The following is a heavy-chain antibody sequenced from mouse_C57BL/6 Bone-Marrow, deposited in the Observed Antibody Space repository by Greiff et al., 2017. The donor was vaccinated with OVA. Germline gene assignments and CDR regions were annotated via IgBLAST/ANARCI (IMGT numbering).Heavy chain of an antibody. CDR1: GYTFTSYG. J-gene: IGHJ4*01. V-gene: IGHV1-81*01. CDR2: IYPRSGNT. D-gene: IGHD2-5*01. CDR3: ARSNSYYSNFDYAMDY. Sequence: QVQLQQSGAELARPGASVKLSCKASGYTFTSYGISWVKQRTGQGLEWIGEIYPRSGNTYYNEKFKGKATLTADKSSSTAYMELRSLTSEDSAVYFCARSNSYYSNFDYAMDYWGQGTSVTVSS.